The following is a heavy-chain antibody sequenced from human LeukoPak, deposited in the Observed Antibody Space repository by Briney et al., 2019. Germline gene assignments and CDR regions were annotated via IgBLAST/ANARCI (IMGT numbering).Heavy chain of an antibody. CDR1: GFTFSTYW. V-gene: IGHV3-7*01. CDR3: ARWRGAQSEFEY. Sequence: GGSLRLSCTAPGFTFSTYWMSWVGQPPGKGLEFVANIKQDGSQIEYVDSVKGRFTISRDNAKNSLYLQMISLRAEDTAVYYCARWRGAQSEFEYWGQGTLVTVSS. D-gene: IGHD3-3*01. J-gene: IGHJ4*02. CDR2: IKQDGSQI.